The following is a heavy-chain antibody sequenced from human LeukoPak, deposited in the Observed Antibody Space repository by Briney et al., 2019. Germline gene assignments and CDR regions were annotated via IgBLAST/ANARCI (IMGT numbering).Heavy chain of an antibody. CDR2: IYHSGST. D-gene: IGHD6-6*01. Sequence: SETLSLTCTVSGYSISSGYYWGWIRQPPGKGLEWIGGIYHSGSTYYNPSLKSRATVSVDTSKNQLSLKLSSVTAADTAVYYSASVNVIRASVQLVPGGDYYMDVWGKGTTVTVSS. V-gene: IGHV4-38-2*02. CDR3: ASVNVIRASVQLVPGGDYYMDV. J-gene: IGHJ6*03. CDR1: GYSISSGYY.